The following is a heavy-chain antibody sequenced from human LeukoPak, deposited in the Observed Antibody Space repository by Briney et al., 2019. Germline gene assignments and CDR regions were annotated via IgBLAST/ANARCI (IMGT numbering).Heavy chain of an antibody. CDR3: ASAFHRSGYYHDS. CDR1: GGSFSGYY. V-gene: IGHV4-34*01. D-gene: IGHD3-22*01. Sequence: SETLSLTCAVYGGSFSGYYWSWIRQPPGKGLEWIGEINHSGSTNYNPSVKSRVTISADTSKNQFSLKLDSVTAADTAVYYCASAFHRSGYYHDSWGQGTLVTVSS. CDR2: INHSGST. J-gene: IGHJ4*02.